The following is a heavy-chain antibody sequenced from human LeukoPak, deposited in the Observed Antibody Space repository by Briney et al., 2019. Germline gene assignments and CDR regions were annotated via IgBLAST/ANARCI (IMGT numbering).Heavy chain of an antibody. Sequence: SETLSLTCTVSGGSISSYYWSWIRQPPGKGLEWIGYTYYSGSTNYNPSLKSRVTISVDTSKNQFSLKLSSVTAADTAVYYCARSIAVAGLYYWGQGTLVTVSS. CDR3: ARSIAVAGLYY. CDR1: GGSISSYY. D-gene: IGHD6-19*01. J-gene: IGHJ4*02. V-gene: IGHV4-59*01. CDR2: TYYSGST.